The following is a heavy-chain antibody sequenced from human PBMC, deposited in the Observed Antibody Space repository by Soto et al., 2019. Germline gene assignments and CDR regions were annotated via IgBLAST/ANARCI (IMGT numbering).Heavy chain of an antibody. Sequence: SETLSLTCTVSGGSISSSSYYWGWIRQPPGKGLEWIGSIYYSGSTYYNPSLKSRVTISVDTSKNQFSLKLSSVTAADTAVYYCARATYYYDSSGYGGYYYYGMDVWGRGTTVTVSS. J-gene: IGHJ6*02. V-gene: IGHV4-39*01. D-gene: IGHD3-22*01. CDR2: IYYSGST. CDR1: GGSISSSSYY. CDR3: ARATYYYDSSGYGGYYYYGMDV.